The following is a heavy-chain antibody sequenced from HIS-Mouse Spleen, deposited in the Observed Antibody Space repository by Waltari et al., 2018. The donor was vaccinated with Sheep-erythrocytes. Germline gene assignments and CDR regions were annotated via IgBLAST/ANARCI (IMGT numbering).Heavy chain of an antibody. CDR1: GYTFTSYD. CDR2: MKPIRRNT. CDR3: ARGIAAAGTDWFDP. D-gene: IGHD6-13*01. Sequence: QVQLVQSGAEVKKPGASVKVSCKASGYTFTSYDINWVRQATGQGLEWMGWMKPIRRNTGYAKKFQGRVTMTRNTSISTAYMELSSLRSEDTAVYYCARGIAAAGTDWFDPWGQGTLVTVSS. V-gene: IGHV1-8*01. J-gene: IGHJ5*02.